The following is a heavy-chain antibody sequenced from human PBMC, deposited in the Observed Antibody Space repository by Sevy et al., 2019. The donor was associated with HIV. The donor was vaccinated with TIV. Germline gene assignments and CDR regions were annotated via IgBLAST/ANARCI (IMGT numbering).Heavy chain of an antibody. CDR3: ARDRWELPFDY. D-gene: IGHD1-26*01. J-gene: IGHJ4*02. Sequence: ASVKVSCKASGYTFTSYGISWVRQAPGQGLEWMGWISAYNGNTNYAQKLQGRVTMTTDTSTGTAYMELRGLRSDDTAVYYCARDRWELPFDYWGQGTLVTVSS. CDR2: ISAYNGNT. V-gene: IGHV1-18*04. CDR1: GYTFTSYG.